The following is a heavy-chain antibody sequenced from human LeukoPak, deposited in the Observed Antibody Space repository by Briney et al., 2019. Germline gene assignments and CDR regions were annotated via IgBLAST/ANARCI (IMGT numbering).Heavy chain of an antibody. CDR2: ISSSSSYI. CDR3: AKHRWYHFDS. D-gene: IGHD3-16*02. Sequence: GGSLRLSCAASGFTFSSYSMNWVRQAPGKGLEWVSSISSSSSYIYYADSVKGRFTISRDNAKKSVYLQMNSLTAEDTAVYYCAKHRWYHFDSWGQGTLVAVSS. CDR1: GFTFSSYS. V-gene: IGHV3-21*01. J-gene: IGHJ4*02.